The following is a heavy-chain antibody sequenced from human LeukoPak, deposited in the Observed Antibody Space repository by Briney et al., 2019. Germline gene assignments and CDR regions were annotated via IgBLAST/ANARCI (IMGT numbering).Heavy chain of an antibody. CDR1: EFTFSNYA. Sequence: GGSLRLSCAASEFTFSNYAMNWVRQAPGKGLEWVSGISGSGGSTYYADSVKGRFTISRDNAKNSLYLQMNSLRAEDTAVYYCARGSGVLPSWGQGALVTVSS. CDR3: ARGSGVLPS. J-gene: IGHJ5*02. V-gene: IGHV3-23*01. CDR2: ISGSGGST. D-gene: IGHD3-10*01.